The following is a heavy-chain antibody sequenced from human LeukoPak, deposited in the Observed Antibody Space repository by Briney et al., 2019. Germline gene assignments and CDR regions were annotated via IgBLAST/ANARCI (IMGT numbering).Heavy chain of an antibody. CDR2: IYTSGST. CDR1: GGSISSYY. V-gene: IGHV4-4*07. J-gene: IGHJ4*02. CDR3: ARGTYYFDSSGYNFDY. Sequence: SETLSLTCTVSGGSISSYYWSWIRQPAGKGLEWIGRIYTSGSTNYNPSLKSRVTISVDTSKNQFSLKLSSVTAADTAVYFCARGTYYFDSSGYNFDYWGQGTLVTVSS. D-gene: IGHD3-22*01.